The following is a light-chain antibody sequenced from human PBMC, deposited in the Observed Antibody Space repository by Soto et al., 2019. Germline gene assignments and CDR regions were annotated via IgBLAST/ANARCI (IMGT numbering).Light chain of an antibody. V-gene: IGKV1-5*03. Sequence: IHMTQSPSALSASVVYRVTISCLASQSISSWLAWYQQKPGKAPKLLIYKASSLESGVPSRFSGSGSGTEFTLTISSLQPDDFATYYCQQYNSYPLTFGGGTKVDIK. CDR3: QQYNSYPLT. J-gene: IGKJ4*01. CDR1: QSISSW. CDR2: KAS.